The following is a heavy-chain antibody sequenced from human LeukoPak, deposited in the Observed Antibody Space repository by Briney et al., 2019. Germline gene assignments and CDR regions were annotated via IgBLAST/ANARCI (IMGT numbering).Heavy chain of an antibody. CDR2: INHGGST. CDR1: SGSFSGYY. D-gene: IGHD2-21*02. Sequence: PSETLSLTCAVYSGSFSGYYWSWIRQPPGKGREWIGEINHGGSTNYNPSLKSRVTISVDTSKNQFSLKLSSVTAADTAVYYCATYCGGDCYWPGAFDIWGQGTMVTVSS. CDR3: ATYCGGDCYWPGAFDI. J-gene: IGHJ3*02. V-gene: IGHV4-34*01.